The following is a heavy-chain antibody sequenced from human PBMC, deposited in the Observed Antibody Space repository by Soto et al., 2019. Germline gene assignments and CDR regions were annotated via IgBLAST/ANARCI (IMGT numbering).Heavy chain of an antibody. CDR2: IYYSGNT. J-gene: IGHJ5*02. CDR3: ARSVFP. Sequence: QVQLQESGPGLVKPSQTLSLTCAVSGGSISSGGYSWSWLRQHPGKGLEWIGYIYYSGNTYYNPSLKSRVTLSVDTSKNQFALKLTSVSAADTAVYYCARSVFPWGQGTLVTVSS. CDR1: GGSISSGGYS. V-gene: IGHV4-31*11.